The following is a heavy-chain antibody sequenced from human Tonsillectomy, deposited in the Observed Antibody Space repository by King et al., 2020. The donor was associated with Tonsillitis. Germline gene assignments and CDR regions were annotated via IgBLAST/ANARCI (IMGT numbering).Heavy chain of an antibody. V-gene: IGHV3-48*04. CDR2: ISRSSSTI. CDR3: ARAEGTGWYYFDY. J-gene: IGHJ4*02. D-gene: IGHD3-9*01. Sequence: VQLVESGGGLVQPGGSLRLSCAASGFAFSSYSMNWVRQAPGKDLEWISYISRSSSTIYYADSVKGRFTISRDNAKNSLYLQLNSLRAEDSAVYYCARAEGTGWYYFDYWGQGTLVTVSS. CDR1: GFAFSSYS.